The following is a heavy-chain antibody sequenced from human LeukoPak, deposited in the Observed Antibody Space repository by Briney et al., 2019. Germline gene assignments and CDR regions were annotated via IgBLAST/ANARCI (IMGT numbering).Heavy chain of an antibody. Sequence: ASVKVSCKASGYTFTSYDINWVRQATGQGLERMGWMNPNSGNTGYAQKFQGRVTMTRNTSISTAYMELSSLRSEDTAVYYCARGFRGIAAAGMGYLYYFDYWGQGTLVTVSS. CDR3: ARGFRGIAAAGMGYLYYFDY. J-gene: IGHJ4*02. CDR1: GYTFTSYD. V-gene: IGHV1-8*01. CDR2: MNPNSGNT. D-gene: IGHD6-13*01.